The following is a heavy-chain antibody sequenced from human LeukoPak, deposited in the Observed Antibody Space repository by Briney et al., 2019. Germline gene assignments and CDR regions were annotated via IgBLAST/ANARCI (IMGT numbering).Heavy chain of an antibody. D-gene: IGHD5-12*01. Sequence: GGSLRLYCAASGFTFNVAWMSWVRQAPGKGLEWVGRIKSNADGGTTDYAAPVKGRFTISRHDSESTLYLQMNSLKTEDTAVYYCATDPIPRLPHEGYWGQGTLVTVSS. V-gene: IGHV3-15*01. CDR3: ATDPIPRLPHEGY. J-gene: IGHJ4*02. CDR2: IKSNADGGTT. CDR1: GFTFNVAW.